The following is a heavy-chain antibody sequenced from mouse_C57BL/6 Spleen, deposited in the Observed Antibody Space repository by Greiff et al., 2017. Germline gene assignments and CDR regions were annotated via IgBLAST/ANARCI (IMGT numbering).Heavy chain of an antibody. CDR2: INPTTGGT. Sequence: EVKLMESGPELVQPGASVKISCTASGYSFTGYYMNWVKQSPDKSLEWIGEINPTTGGTTSTQKFQAKATLTVDKSDSTAYMRLKSLTSGDSAVYYCARDSSGYCYWGQGSTLSVSS. D-gene: IGHD3-2*02. CDR3: ARDSSGYCY. J-gene: IGHJ2*01. CDR1: GYSFTGYY. V-gene: IGHV1-42*01.